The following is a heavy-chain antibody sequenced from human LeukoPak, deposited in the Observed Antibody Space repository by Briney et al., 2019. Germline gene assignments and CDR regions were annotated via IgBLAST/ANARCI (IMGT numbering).Heavy chain of an antibody. CDR2: IYYSGST. J-gene: IGHJ5*02. D-gene: IGHD3-3*01. CDR1: GGSISSSSYY. V-gene: IGHV4-39*01. Sequence: SETLSLTCTVSGGSISSSSYYWGWIRQPPGKGLEWIGSIYYSGSTYYNPSLKSRVTISVDTSKNQFSLKLSSVTAADTAVYYCARHANPRGNTITRWFDPWGQGTLVTVSS. CDR3: ARHANPRGNTITRWFDP.